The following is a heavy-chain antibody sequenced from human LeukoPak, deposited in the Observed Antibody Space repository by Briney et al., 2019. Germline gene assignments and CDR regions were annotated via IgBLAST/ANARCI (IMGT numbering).Heavy chain of an antibody. D-gene: IGHD3-3*01. V-gene: IGHV3-23*01. J-gene: IGHJ4*02. CDR3: AKAELGVDTFFDY. CDR2: LSGSGAGT. CDR1: GFTFSDYA. Sequence: GGSLRLSCAASGFTFSDYALGWVRQAPGRGLEWVATLSGSGAGTYYSDSVQGRFTISRDNSKRTLLLQMNSLRAEDTAFYYCAKAELGVDTFFDYWGQGTLATVSS.